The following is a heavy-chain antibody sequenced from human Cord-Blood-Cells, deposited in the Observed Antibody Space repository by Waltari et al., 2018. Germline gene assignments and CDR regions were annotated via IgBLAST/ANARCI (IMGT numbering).Heavy chain of an antibody. J-gene: IGHJ5*02. CDR2: IYHSGST. V-gene: IGHV4-4*02. CDR3: ARALRWNENGFDP. D-gene: IGHD1-1*01. CDR1: GGSISSSNW. Sequence: QVQLQESGPGLVKPSGTLSLTCAVSGGSISSSNWWIGEIYHSGSTNYNPSLKSRVTISVDKSKNQFSLRLSSVTAADTAVYYSARALRWNENGFDPWGQGTLVTVSS.